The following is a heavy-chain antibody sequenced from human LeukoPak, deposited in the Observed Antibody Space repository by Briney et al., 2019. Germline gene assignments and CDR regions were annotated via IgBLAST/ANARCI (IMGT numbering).Heavy chain of an antibody. D-gene: IGHD6-13*01. CDR2: ITASGDRT. V-gene: IGHV3-23*01. CDR1: GFIFSNNA. J-gene: IGHJ4*02. CDR3: ARSTAASASDY. Sequence: GGSLRLSCAAAGFIFSNNAMTWVRQAPGKGLEWVSSITASGDRTFNADSVKGRFTISRDNSKNTLYLLMNSLRAEDTALYYCARSTAASASDYWGQGTLVTASS.